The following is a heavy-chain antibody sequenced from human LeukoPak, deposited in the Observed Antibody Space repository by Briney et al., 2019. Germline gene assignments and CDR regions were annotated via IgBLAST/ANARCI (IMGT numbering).Heavy chain of an antibody. Sequence: PSETLSLTCTVPGGSISSYYWSWIRQPAGKGLEWIGRIYTSGSTNYNPSLKSRVTMSVDTSKNQFSLKLSSVTAADTAVYYCARSIAAAGPIAPYYYYYGMDVWGQGTTVTVSS. J-gene: IGHJ6*02. CDR2: IYTSGST. D-gene: IGHD6-13*01. CDR1: GGSISSYY. V-gene: IGHV4-4*07. CDR3: ARSIAAAGPIAPYYYYYGMDV.